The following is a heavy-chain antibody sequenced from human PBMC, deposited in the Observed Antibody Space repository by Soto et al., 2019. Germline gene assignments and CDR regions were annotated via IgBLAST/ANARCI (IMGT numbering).Heavy chain of an antibody. D-gene: IGHD3-10*01. CDR1: GYSFTSYD. J-gene: IGHJ4*02. V-gene: IGHV1-8*01. Sequence: XSVKVSGSAAGYSFTSYDSNWVRRATGQGLEWMGWMNPNSGNTGYAQKFQGRVTMTRNTSISTAYMELSSLRSEDTAVYYCARSYMVRGVIQHYFDYWGQGTLVTVSS. CDR2: MNPNSGNT. CDR3: ARSYMVRGVIQHYFDY.